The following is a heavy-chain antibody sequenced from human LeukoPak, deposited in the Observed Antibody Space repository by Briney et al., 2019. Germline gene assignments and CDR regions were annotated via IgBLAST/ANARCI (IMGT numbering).Heavy chain of an antibody. CDR3: ARTGGSAGGY. CDR1: GGSISSGGYY. Sequence: SQTLSLTCTVSGGSISSGGYYWSWTRQPPGKGLEWIGYIHQSGSTYYNPSLNSRVTISVDRSKNQFSLILTSVTAADTAVYYCARTGGSAGGYWGQGTLVTVSS. CDR2: IHQSGST. D-gene: IGHD6-25*01. J-gene: IGHJ4*02. V-gene: IGHV4-30-2*01.